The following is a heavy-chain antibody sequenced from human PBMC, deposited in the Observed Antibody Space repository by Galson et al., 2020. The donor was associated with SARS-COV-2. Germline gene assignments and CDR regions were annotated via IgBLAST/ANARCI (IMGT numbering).Heavy chain of an antibody. CDR3: TTHEVDDFWSDDY. CDR2: IKSKTDGGTT. V-gene: IGHV3-15*01. J-gene: IGHJ4*02. CDR1: GFTFSNAW. D-gene: IGHD3-3*01. Sequence: GGSLLSCAASGFTFSNAWMSWVRQAPGKGLEWVGRIKSKTDGGTTDYAAPVKGRFTISRDDSKNTLYLQMSSLKTEDTAVYYCTTHEVDDFWSDDYWGQGTLVTVSS.